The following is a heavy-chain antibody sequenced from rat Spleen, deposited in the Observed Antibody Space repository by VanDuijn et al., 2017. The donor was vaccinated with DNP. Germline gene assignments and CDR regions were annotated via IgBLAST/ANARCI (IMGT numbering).Heavy chain of an antibody. D-gene: IGHD1-5*01. Sequence: EVQLQESGPGLVKPSQSLSLTCSVTGYSITSNYWGWIRKFPRNKMEWVGHIAYSGTTNYNPSLKSRISITRDTSKNQFFLHLNSVTSEDTATYYCARWYNYFDYWGQGVMVTVSS. CDR2: IAYSGTT. CDR1: GYSITSNY. V-gene: IGHV3-1*01. CDR3: ARWYNYFDY. J-gene: IGHJ2*01.